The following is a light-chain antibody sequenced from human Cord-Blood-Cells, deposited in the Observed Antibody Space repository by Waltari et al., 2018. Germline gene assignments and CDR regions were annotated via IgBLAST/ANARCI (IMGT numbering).Light chain of an antibody. Sequence: DIQMTQSPSSLSASVGDRVTITCRASQSISSYLNWYQQKPGKAPKLLIYAASSLQSGVPSRVSGSGSVTDFTLTISSLQPEDYATYYCQQSYSTLRTFGQGTKVEMK. J-gene: IGKJ1*01. CDR2: AAS. CDR3: QQSYSTLRT. V-gene: IGKV1-39*01. CDR1: QSISSY.